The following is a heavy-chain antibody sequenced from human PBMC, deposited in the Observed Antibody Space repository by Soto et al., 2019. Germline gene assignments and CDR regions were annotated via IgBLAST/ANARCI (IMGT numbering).Heavy chain of an antibody. CDR2: INHSGST. CDR1: GGSFSGYY. J-gene: IGHJ5*02. CDR3: ARVTGGILVRGVKAWFDP. Sequence: SETLSLTCAVYGGSFSGYYWSWIRQPPGKGLEWIGEINHSGSTNYNPSLKSRVTISADTSKNQFSLKLSSVTAADTAVYYCARVTGGILVRGVKAWFDPWGQGTLVTVSS. V-gene: IGHV4-34*01. D-gene: IGHD3-10*01.